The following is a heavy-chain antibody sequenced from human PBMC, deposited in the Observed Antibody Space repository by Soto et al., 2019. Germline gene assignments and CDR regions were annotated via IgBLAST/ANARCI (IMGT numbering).Heavy chain of an antibody. D-gene: IGHD3-22*01. CDR3: AKEENYYYNTPWGIDY. CDR1: GFTFSSYG. J-gene: IGHJ4*02. Sequence: QVQLVEAGGGVVQPGRSLRLSCAASGFTFSSYGLYCVRQAPGKGLEWVAVISYDGSNKYYADSVKGRFTISRDISKKTLYLQMNSLRVEDTAVYYCAKEENYYYNTPWGIDYWGQATLVSVSS. CDR2: ISYDGSNK. V-gene: IGHV3-30*18.